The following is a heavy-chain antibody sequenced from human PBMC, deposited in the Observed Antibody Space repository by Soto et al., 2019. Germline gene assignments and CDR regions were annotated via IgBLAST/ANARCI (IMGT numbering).Heavy chain of an antibody. V-gene: IGHV3-23*01. Sequence: EVQLLESGGGLIQPGGSLRLSCAASGFTFSTSAMSWVRQAPGRGLEWVSGVSDSGGSSYYAGSVKGRFTISRDNSKNTLYLQMNSLRADDTAVYFCAKDMGGSDWGQGTLVTVSS. CDR1: GFTFSTSA. J-gene: IGHJ4*02. CDR3: AKDMGGSD. D-gene: IGHD3-16*01. CDR2: VSDSGGSS.